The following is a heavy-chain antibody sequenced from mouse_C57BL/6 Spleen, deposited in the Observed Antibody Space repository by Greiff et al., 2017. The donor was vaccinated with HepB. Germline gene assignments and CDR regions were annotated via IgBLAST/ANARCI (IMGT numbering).Heavy chain of an antibody. CDR2: IYPGDGDT. Sequence: VQLQQSGPELVKPGASVKISCKASGYAFSSSWMNWVKQRPGKGLEWIGRIYPGDGDTNYNGKLKGKAKLTADKSSSTAYMQLSSLTSEDSAVYFCATRDFDYWGQGTTLTVSS. V-gene: IGHV1-82*01. CDR1: GYAFSSSW. J-gene: IGHJ2*01. CDR3: ATRDFDY.